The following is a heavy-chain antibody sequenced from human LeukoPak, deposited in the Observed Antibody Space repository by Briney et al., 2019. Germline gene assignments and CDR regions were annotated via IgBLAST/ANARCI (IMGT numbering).Heavy chain of an antibody. CDR2: ISYDGSNK. V-gene: IGHV3-30*04. Sequence: PGRSLRLSCAASGFTFSSYAMHWVRQAPGKGLEWVAVISYDGSNKYYADSVKGRFTISRDNSKNTLYLQMNSLRAEDTAVYYCTRDPRRLDYWGQGTLVTVSS. CDR1: GFTFSSYA. J-gene: IGHJ4*02. CDR3: TRDPRRLDY.